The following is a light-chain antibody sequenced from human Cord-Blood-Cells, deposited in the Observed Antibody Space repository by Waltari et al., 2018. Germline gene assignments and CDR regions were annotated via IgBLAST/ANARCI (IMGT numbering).Light chain of an antibody. CDR1: KGISSY. CDR2: TAS. J-gene: IGKJ5*01. Sequence: IQLTQSPSSLSASVGARVTITCRASKGISSYLAWYQQKPGKAPKLLIYTASTLQRGVPSRFSGSGSGTDFTLTISSLQPEDFATYYCQQLNSYPITFGQGTRLEIK. CDR3: QQLNSYPIT. V-gene: IGKV1-9*01.